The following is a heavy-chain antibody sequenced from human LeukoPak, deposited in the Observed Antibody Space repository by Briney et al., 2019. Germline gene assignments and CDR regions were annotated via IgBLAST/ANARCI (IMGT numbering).Heavy chain of an antibody. J-gene: IGHJ4*02. CDR2: IYHSGST. CDR1: GGSISSSSYY. V-gene: IGHV4-39*01. D-gene: IGHD6-6*01. CDR3: ARHVDPGIAAHPFDY. Sequence: SETLSLTCTVSGGSISSSSYYWGWIRQPPGKGLEWIGSIYHSGSTYYNPSLKSRVTISVDTSKNQFSLKLSSVTAADTAVYYCARHVDPGIAAHPFDYWGQGTLVTVSS.